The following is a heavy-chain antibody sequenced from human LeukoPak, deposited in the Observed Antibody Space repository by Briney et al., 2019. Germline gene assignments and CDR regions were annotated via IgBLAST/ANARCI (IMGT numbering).Heavy chain of an antibody. CDR3: ARDRYCSGGSCYDY. V-gene: IGHV1-18*01. Sequence: ASVKVSCKTSGYTFTSYGISWVRQAPGQGLEWMGWISAYNGNTNYAQKLQGRVTMTTDTSTSTAYMELRSLRSDDTAVYYCARDRYCSGGSCYDYWGQGTLVTVSS. CDR2: ISAYNGNT. J-gene: IGHJ4*02. D-gene: IGHD2-15*01. CDR1: GYTFTSYG.